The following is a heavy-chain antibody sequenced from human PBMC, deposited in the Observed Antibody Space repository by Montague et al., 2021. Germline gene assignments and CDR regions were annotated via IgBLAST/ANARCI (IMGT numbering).Heavy chain of an antibody. CDR2: SHFRLEKKN. J-gene: IGHJ4*02. CDR3: ARTSASSDD. CDR1: GDSVGIENVT. Sequence: CAISGDSVGIENVTRSSDEHSSESRLHYVLVSHFRLEKKNDYAVSVKSRITINPDTSKNQISMQLNSVTPEDTAVYYCARTSASSDDWGQGTLVTVSS. D-gene: IGHD1-26*01. V-gene: IGHV6-1*01.